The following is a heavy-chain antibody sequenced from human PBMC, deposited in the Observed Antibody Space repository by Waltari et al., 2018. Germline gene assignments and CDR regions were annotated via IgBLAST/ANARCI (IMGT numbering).Heavy chain of an antibody. Sequence: EVQLVESGGGLVKPGGSLRLSCAASGFTLSTYSMNWVRQAPGKGLGWVSSIMRRSYIYYVDSLKGRFTIPRDNAKNSLYLQRNSLRAEDTAVYYCGRDVYGDYVGGGGGAFDIWGQGTMVTVSS. D-gene: IGHD4-17*01. J-gene: IGHJ3*02. CDR1: GFTLSTYS. CDR2: IMRRSYI. CDR3: GRDVYGDYVGGGGGAFDI. V-gene: IGHV3-21*01.